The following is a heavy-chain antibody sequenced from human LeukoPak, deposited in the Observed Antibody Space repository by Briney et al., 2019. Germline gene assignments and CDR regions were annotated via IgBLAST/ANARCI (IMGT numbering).Heavy chain of an antibody. CDR3: ARTSMTTVTTTPSNWFDP. CDR2: IYYSGST. V-gene: IGHV4-39*01. J-gene: IGHJ5*02. CDR1: GLTFSSYS. Sequence: GSLRLSCVVSGLTFSSYSMSWVRQAPGKGLEWIGSIYYSGSTYYNPSLKSRVTISVDTSKNQFSLKLSSVTAADTAVYYCARTSMTTVTTTPSNWFDPWGQGTLVTVSS. D-gene: IGHD4-11*01.